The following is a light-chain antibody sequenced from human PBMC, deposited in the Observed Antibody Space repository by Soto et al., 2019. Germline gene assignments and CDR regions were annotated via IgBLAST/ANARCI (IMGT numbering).Light chain of an antibody. Sequence: DIPMTQSPSSLSASVGDRVTITCRASHPISNYLNWYQHRPGKAPKLLIYGASTLQSGVPSRFSGSESGTDFNLTITSLQPEDFGTYYCQQNYNIPITFGPGTRLEIK. CDR1: HPISNY. CDR3: QQNYNIPIT. J-gene: IGKJ5*01. CDR2: GAS. V-gene: IGKV1-39*01.